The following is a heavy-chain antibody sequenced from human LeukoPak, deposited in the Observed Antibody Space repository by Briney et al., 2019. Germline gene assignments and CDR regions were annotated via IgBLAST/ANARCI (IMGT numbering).Heavy chain of an antibody. CDR3: ARRGYSYGTMDQ. Sequence: GGSLRLSCTASGFIFSSYGMSWVRQGPGRGLEWVSGISGSGDGPNYAHSVRGRFAISRDNSKNTIYLQLDGLRVEDTALYYCARRGYSYGTMDQWGPGTLVTVSS. CDR1: GFIFSSYG. J-gene: IGHJ4*02. D-gene: IGHD5-18*01. V-gene: IGHV3-23*01. CDR2: ISGSGDGP.